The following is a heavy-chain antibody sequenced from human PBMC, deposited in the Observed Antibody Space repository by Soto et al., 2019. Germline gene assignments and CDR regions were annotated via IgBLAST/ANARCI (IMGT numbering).Heavy chain of an antibody. D-gene: IGHD3-22*01. CDR2: ISGSGGST. CDR1: GFTFSSYA. Sequence: GGSLRLSCAASGFTFSSYAMSWVRQAPGKGLEWVSAISGSGGSTYYADSVKGRFTISRDNSKNTLYLQMNSLRAEDTAVYYCAKDPHYYDSSGSDYWGQGTLVTVS. V-gene: IGHV3-23*01. J-gene: IGHJ4*02. CDR3: AKDPHYYDSSGSDY.